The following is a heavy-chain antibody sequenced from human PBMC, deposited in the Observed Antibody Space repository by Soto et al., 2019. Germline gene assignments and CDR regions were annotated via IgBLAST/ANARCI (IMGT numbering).Heavy chain of an antibody. J-gene: IGHJ5*02. CDR3: GREGGETWDYEAS. D-gene: IGHD1-7*01. CDR2: VYYGGST. CDR1: GDSIRSYY. V-gene: IGHV4-59*01. Sequence: SETLSLTCTVSGDSIRSYYWTWIRQPPGRGLEWIGHVYYGGSTNYNPSLQSRVTISLDTSKNQFSLRLTSMTAADAAVYHCGREGGETWDYEASWGQGTPVTVSS.